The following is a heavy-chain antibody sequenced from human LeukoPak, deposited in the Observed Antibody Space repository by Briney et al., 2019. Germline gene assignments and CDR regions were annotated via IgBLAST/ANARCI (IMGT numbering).Heavy chain of an antibody. J-gene: IGHJ3*02. CDR2: IYHSGST. Sequence: SETLSLTCTVSGGSISSGGYYWSWIRQPPGKGLEWIGYIYHSGSTYYNPSLKSRVTISVDRSKNQFSLKLSSVTAADTAVYYCARDYCSSTSCYSRAFDIWGQGTMVTVS. D-gene: IGHD2-2*01. CDR1: GGSISSGGYY. V-gene: IGHV4-30-2*01. CDR3: ARDYCSSTSCYSRAFDI.